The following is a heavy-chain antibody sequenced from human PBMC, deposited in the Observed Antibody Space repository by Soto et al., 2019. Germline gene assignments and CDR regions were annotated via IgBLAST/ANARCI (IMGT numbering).Heavy chain of an antibody. CDR2: FDPEDGET. V-gene: IGHV1-24*01. J-gene: IGHJ6*02. D-gene: IGHD3-9*01. CDR3: ATGGLRYFDWSRLFYYYYYGMDV. CDR1: GYTLTELS. Sequence: ASVKVSCKVSGYTLTELSMHWVRQAPGKGLEWMGGFDPEDGETIYAQKFQDRVTMTEDTSTDTAYMELSSLRSEDTAVYYCATGGLRYFDWSRLFYYYYYGMDVWGQGTTVTVSS.